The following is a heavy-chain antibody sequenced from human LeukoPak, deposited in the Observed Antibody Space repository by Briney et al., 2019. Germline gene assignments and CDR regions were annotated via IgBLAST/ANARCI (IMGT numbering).Heavy chain of an antibody. CDR3: ARDGGFGELSTYYYYYYMDV. CDR2: IYYSGST. D-gene: IGHD3-10*01. J-gene: IGHJ6*03. CDR1: GGSISSYY. Sequence: SSETLSLTCTVSGGSISSYYWSWIRQPPGKGLEWIGYIYYSGSTNYNPSLKSRVTISVDTSKNQFSLKLSSVTAADTAVYYCARDGGFGELSTYYYYYYMDVWGKGTTVTISS. V-gene: IGHV4-59*12.